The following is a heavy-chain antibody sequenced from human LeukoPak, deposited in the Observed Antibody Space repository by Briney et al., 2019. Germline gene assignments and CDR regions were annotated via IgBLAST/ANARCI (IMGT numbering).Heavy chain of an antibody. CDR2: IHPGDSDT. J-gene: IGHJ4*02. CDR3: AREYSSGWYGKYYFDY. Sequence: GESLKISCKGSGYTFTSYWIGWVRQMPGKGLEWMGIIHPGDSDTRYSPSFQGQVTISADKSISTAYLQWSSLKASDTAMYYCAREYSSGWYGKYYFDYWGQGTLVTVSS. CDR1: GYTFTSYW. V-gene: IGHV5-51*01. D-gene: IGHD6-19*01.